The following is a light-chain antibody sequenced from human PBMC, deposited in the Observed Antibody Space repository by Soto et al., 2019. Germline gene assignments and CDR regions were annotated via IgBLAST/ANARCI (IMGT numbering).Light chain of an antibody. J-gene: IGKJ1*01. CDR2: GAS. Sequence: DIQMTQSPSTLSASVGDIVTITCRATESMSNCLAWYQQKPGKAPKLLISGASSLQSGVPPRFSGSASGTEFPLTIRSLQPDDLATYYCQQCHRYLTFGQGTKVDIK. CDR1: ESMSNC. CDR3: QQCHRYLT. V-gene: IGKV1-5*01.